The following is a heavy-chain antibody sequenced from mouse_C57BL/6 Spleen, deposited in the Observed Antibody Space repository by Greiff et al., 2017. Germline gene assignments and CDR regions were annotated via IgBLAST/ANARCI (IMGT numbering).Heavy chain of an antibody. V-gene: IGHV1-75*01. Sequence: QVQLKESGPELVKPGASVKISCKASGYTFTDYYINWVKQRPGQGLEWIGWIFPGSGSTYYNEKFKGKATLTVDKSSSTAYMLLSSLTSEDSAVYFCARSDYYGSSYTYYFDYWGQGTTLTVSS. J-gene: IGHJ2*01. CDR3: ARSDYYGSSYTYYFDY. CDR2: IFPGSGST. CDR1: GYTFTDYY. D-gene: IGHD1-1*01.